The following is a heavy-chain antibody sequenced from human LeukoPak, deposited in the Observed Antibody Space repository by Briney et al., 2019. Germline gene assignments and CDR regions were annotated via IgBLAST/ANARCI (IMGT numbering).Heavy chain of an antibody. J-gene: IGHJ3*02. CDR2: IYTSGST. Sequence: SETLSLTCTVSGGSISSGSYYWSWIRQPAGKGLEWIGRIYTSGSTNYNPSLKSRVTISVDTSKNQFSLKLSSVTAADTAVYYCASDSSGSDAFDIWGQGTMVTVSS. CDR1: GGSISSGSYY. CDR3: ASDSSGSDAFDI. V-gene: IGHV4-61*02. D-gene: IGHD3-22*01.